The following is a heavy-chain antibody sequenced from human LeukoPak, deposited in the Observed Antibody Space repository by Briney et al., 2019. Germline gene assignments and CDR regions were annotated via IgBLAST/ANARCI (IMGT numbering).Heavy chain of an antibody. CDR2: INPNSGGT. CDR3: ARATRGVREPLFDY. V-gene: IGHV1-2*02. CDR1: GYTFTGYY. D-gene: IGHD1-26*01. J-gene: IGHJ4*02. Sequence: ASVKVSCKASGYTFTGYYMHWVRQAPGQGLEWMGWINPNSGGTNYAQKFQGRVTMTRDTSISTAYMELSRLRSDGTAVYYCARATRGVREPLFDYWGQGTLVTVSS.